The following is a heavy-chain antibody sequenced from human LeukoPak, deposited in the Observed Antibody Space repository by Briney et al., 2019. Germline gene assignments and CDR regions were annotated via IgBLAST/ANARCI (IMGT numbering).Heavy chain of an antibody. CDR2: IIPIFGTA. CDR1: GGTFSSYA. J-gene: IGHJ4*02. Sequence: SVKVSCKASGGTFSSYAISWVRQAPGQGLEWMGGIIPIFGTANYAQKFQGRVTITADKSTSTACMELSSLRSEDTAVYYCAREPGSSYGLDYWGQGTLVTVSS. D-gene: IGHD5-18*01. CDR3: AREPGSSYGLDY. V-gene: IGHV1-69*06.